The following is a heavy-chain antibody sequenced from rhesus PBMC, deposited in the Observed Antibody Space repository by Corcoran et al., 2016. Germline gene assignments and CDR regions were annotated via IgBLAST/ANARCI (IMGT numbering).Heavy chain of an antibody. V-gene: IGHV3-184*01. CDR2: IRRKSHGGTA. J-gene: IGHJ4*01. CDR1: GFTFSDYH. Sequence: EVHLVESGGGLVQPGGSLRLSCAASGFTFSDYHISWVRQAPGKGREWGAFIRRKSHGGTADYAASVNGRFTVSRDDSKSTAVLQMSSLKMEDTAVYYCTKEDYWGQGVLVTVSS. CDR3: TKEDY.